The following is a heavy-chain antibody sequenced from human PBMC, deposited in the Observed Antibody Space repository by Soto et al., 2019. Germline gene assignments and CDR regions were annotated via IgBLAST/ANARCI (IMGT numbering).Heavy chain of an antibody. CDR3: ARTNVSYYYYYGMDV. J-gene: IGHJ6*02. CDR1: GFTFSSYS. Sequence: PGGSLRLSCAASGFTFSSYSMNWVRQAPGKGLEWVSSISSSSSYIYYADSVKGRFTISRDNAKNSLYLQMNSLRAEDTAVYYCARTNVSYYYYYGMDVWGQGTTVTVSS. V-gene: IGHV3-21*01. CDR2: ISSSSSYI.